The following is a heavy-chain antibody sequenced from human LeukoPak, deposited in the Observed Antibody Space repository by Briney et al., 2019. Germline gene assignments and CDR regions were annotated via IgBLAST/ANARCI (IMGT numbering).Heavy chain of an antibody. CDR1: GFTFSSYG. D-gene: IGHD5-12*01. CDR2: IWYDGSNK. V-gene: IGHV3-33*01. CDR3: ASGGLRSAFDY. J-gene: IGHJ4*02. Sequence: GGSLRLSCAASGFTFSSYGMHWVRQAPGKGLEWVAAIWYDGSNKYYADSVKGRFTISRDNPKNTLYLQMNSLRAEDTAVYYCASGGLRSAFDYWGQGTLVTVSS.